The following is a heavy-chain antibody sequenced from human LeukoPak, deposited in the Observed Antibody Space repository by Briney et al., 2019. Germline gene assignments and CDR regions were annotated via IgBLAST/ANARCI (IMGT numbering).Heavy chain of an antibody. D-gene: IGHD4-23*01. CDR1: GYTFSGYW. V-gene: IGHV3-74*01. J-gene: IGHJ4*02. CDR2: ISRDGSSI. CDR3: GREGATVATQIDH. Sequence: PGGSLRLSCAASGYTFSGYWMQWVRQAPGKGLVWVSRISRDGSSISYADSVKGRFTISRDNAKNTLYLQMNSLRAEDTAVYFCGREGATVATQIDHWGQGTLATVSS.